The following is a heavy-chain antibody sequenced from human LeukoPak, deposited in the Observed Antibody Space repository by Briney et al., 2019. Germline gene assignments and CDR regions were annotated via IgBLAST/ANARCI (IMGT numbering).Heavy chain of an antibody. CDR2: ISIDGSEK. J-gene: IGHJ4*02. CDR3: SRATRLPDY. CDR1: GFTFSNYW. D-gene: IGHD6-25*01. V-gene: IGHV3-7*01. Sequence: GGSLRLSCDASGFTFSNYWMSWVRQAPGKGLDWVAIISIDGSEKAYVDSVKGRFSVSGDNARNSLYLQMNSLSAEDTAVYYCSRATRLPDYWGQGALVTVSS.